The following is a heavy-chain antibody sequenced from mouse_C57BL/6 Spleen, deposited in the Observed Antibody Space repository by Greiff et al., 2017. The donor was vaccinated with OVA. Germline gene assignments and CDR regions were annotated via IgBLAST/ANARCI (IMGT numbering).Heavy chain of an antibody. CDR2: IYPGDGDT. CDR1: GYAFSSSW. D-gene: IGHD1-1*01. J-gene: IGHJ1*03. Sequence: VQGVESGPELVKPGASVKISCKASGYAFSSSWMNWVKQRPGKGLEWIGRIYPGDGDTNYNGKFKGKATLTADKSSSTAYMQLSSLTSEDSAVYFCARRGSSYWYFDVWGTGTTVTVSS. CDR3: ARRGSSYWYFDV. V-gene: IGHV1-82*01.